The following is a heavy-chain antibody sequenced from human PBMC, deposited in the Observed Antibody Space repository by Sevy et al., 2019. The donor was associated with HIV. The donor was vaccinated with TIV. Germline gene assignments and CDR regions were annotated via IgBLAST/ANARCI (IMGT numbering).Heavy chain of an antibody. CDR1: GGSISSGGYY. Sequence: SETLSLTCTVSGGSISSGGYYWSCIRQHPGKGLEWIGYIYYSGSTYYNPSLKRRVTISVDTSKNQFYLKMSSVTAADTAVYDCARAPFDYGSGSGDWFDPWGQGTLVTVSS. CDR3: ARAPFDYGSGSGDWFDP. CDR2: IYYSGST. J-gene: IGHJ5*02. V-gene: IGHV4-31*03. D-gene: IGHD3-10*01.